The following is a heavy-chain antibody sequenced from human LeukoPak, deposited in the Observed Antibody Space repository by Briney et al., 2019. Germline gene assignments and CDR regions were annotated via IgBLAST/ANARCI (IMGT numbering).Heavy chain of an antibody. J-gene: IGHJ4*02. CDR2: IYPGDSDT. Sequence: GESLKISCKGSGYSFTSYWIGWVRQMPGKGLEWMGIIYPGDSDTRYSPSFQGQVTISADKSISTAYLQWSSLKASDSAMYYCASRFTRNKELGTNFDYWGQGTLVTVSS. CDR3: ASRFTRNKELGTNFDY. CDR1: GYSFTSYW. V-gene: IGHV5-51*01. D-gene: IGHD7-27*01.